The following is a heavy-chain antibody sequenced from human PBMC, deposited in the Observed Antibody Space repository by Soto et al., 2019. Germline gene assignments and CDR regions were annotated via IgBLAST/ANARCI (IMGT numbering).Heavy chain of an antibody. Sequence: PGKGLEWVSAIGGSGGSTYYADSVKGRFTISRDNSKNTLYLQMNSLRAEDTAVYYCAKAEITVVTPSDFEYRGHGTPVPGSS. CDR3: AKAEITVVTPSDFEY. D-gene: IGHD3-22*01. V-gene: IGHV3-23*01. CDR2: IGGSGGST. J-gene: IGHJ4*01.